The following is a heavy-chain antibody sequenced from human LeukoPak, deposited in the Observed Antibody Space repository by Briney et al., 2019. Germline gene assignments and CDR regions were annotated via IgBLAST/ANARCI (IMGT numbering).Heavy chain of an antibody. V-gene: IGHV3-23*01. CDR2: ISGSGGST. Sequence: RGSLRLSCAASGFTFSSYAMSWVRQAPGKGLEWVSAISGSGGSTYYADSVKGRFTISRDNSKNTLYLQMNSLRAEDTAVYYCAKFSSSWNYYYGMDVWGQGTTVTVSS. D-gene: IGHD6-13*01. J-gene: IGHJ6*02. CDR3: AKFSSSWNYYYGMDV. CDR1: GFTFSSYA.